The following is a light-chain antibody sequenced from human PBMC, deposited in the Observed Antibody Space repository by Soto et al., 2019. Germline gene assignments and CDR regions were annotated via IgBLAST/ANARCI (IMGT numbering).Light chain of an antibody. CDR1: QSVSNF. V-gene: IGKV3-11*01. CDR3: QQRSNWTIT. Sequence: ELVSTQSPGTPSLSPGKRANLSRRASQSVSNFLAWYQKKPGQDPRLLIYDTSNRATGIPARFSGSGSGTDFNLTINKLDTEDFAVYYCQQRSNWTITFGQGTRLEIK. CDR2: DTS. J-gene: IGKJ5*01.